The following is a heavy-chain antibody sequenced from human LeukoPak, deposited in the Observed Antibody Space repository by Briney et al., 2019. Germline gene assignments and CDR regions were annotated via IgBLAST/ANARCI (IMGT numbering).Heavy chain of an antibody. CDR1: GFTFSSYA. CDR3: ARERTLVVTATGHFDY. J-gene: IGHJ4*02. Sequence: PGRSLRLSCAASGFTFSSYAMHWVRQAPGKGLEWVAVISYDGSNKYYADSVKGRFTISRDNSKNSLYLQMNSLRAEDTAVYYCARERTLVVTATGHFDYWGQGTLVTVSS. D-gene: IGHD2-21*02. CDR2: ISYDGSNK. V-gene: IGHV3-30-3*01.